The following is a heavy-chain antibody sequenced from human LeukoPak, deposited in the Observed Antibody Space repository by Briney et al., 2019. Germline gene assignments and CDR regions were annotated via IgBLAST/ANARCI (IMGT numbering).Heavy chain of an antibody. CDR3: VRLRRNSDTTGFYYYYDF. J-gene: IGHJ4*02. Sequence: GGSLRLSCAASGYTFSSYSVNWVRQAPGKGLEWVSSISVRSNYIYYADSVRGRFRISRDDARDSLYLQMNSLRAEDTAVYYCVRLRRNSDTTGFYYYYDFWGQGTLVTVSS. CDR1: GYTFSSYS. D-gene: IGHD3-22*01. V-gene: IGHV3-21*01. CDR2: ISVRSNYI.